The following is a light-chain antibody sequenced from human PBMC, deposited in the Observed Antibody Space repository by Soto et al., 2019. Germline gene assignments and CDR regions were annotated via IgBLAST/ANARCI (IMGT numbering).Light chain of an antibody. J-gene: IGKJ5*01. CDR1: QSVSSSY. CDR2: GAS. Sequence: ENVLTQSPGTLSLSPGETATLSCKASQSVSSSYLARYQQKPGQAPRLLIYGASSRATGIPDRFSGSGSGTDFTLTISRLEPEDFAMYYCHQYGSSPPVTFGQGTRLEIK. V-gene: IGKV3-20*01. CDR3: HQYGSSPPVT.